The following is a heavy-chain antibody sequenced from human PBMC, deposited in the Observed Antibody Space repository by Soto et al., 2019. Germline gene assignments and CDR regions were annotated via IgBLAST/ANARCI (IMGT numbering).Heavy chain of an antibody. J-gene: IGHJ6*02. D-gene: IGHD1-1*01. CDR1: GFTFSSYS. CDR2: ISSRSSYI. Sequence: EVQLVESGGGLVKPGGSLRLSCAASGFTFSSYSMNWVRQAPGKGLEWVSSISSRSSYIYYADSVKGRFTISRDNAKNSLYLQMASLRAEDTAVYYCARDGSSTFYGMDVWGQGTTVTVSS. CDR3: ARDGSSTFYGMDV. V-gene: IGHV3-21*01.